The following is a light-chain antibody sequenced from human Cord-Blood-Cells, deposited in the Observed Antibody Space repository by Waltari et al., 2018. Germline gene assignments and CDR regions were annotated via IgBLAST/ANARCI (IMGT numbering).Light chain of an antibody. CDR1: SSDVGGYNY. Sequence: QSALTQPRSVSGSPGQSVTISCTGTSSDVGGYNYVSWYQQHPDKAPKLMFYDVSKRPSGVPDRFCGSKSGNTASLTISGLQAEDEADYYCCSYAGSYTWVFGGGTKLTVL. V-gene: IGLV2-11*01. CDR3: CSYAGSYTWV. J-gene: IGLJ3*02. CDR2: DVS.